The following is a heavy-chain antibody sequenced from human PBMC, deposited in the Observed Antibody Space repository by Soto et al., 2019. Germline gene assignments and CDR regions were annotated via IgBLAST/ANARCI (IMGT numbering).Heavy chain of an antibody. D-gene: IGHD3-22*01. Sequence: LRLSCAASGFSFSTSAMSWVRQAPGKGLEWVAAISGNGGLTYYADSMKGRFAISRDNSKNTLYLQMNNLRADDTALYYCARETSFYYGSGSDYWGQGTLVTVSS. J-gene: IGHJ4*02. V-gene: IGHV3-23*01. CDR1: GFSFSTSA. CDR3: ARETSFYYGSGSDY. CDR2: ISGNGGLT.